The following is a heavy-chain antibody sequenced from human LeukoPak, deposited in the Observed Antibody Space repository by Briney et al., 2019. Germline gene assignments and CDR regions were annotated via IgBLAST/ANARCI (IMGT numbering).Heavy chain of an antibody. CDR2: IIPIFGTA. CDR1: GGTFSSYA. V-gene: IGHV1-69*05. Sequence: SVKVSCKASGGTFSSYAISWVRQAPGQGLERKGGIIPIFGTANYAQKFQGRVTITTDESTSTAYMELSSLRSEDTAVYYCARDGSAGTPVGGYYYYMDVWGKGTTVTVSS. CDR3: ARDGSAGTPVGGYYYYMDV. D-gene: IGHD1-1*01. J-gene: IGHJ6*03.